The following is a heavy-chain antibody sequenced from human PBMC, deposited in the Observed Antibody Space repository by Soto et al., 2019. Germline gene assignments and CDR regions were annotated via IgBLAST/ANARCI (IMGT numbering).Heavy chain of an antibody. Sequence: QMQLVESGGGVVQPGRSLRLSCAASGFTFRNYGMHWVRQAPGMGLVWVSLILSDGSRDYYRDSVKGRFTISRDNSRNSLYLPINRLRDADTALSYFVLDDVGGPNALEMWGQGTMVSVSS. CDR1: GFTFRNYG. D-gene: IGHD2-15*01. V-gene: IGHV3-33*01. CDR2: ILSDGSRD. J-gene: IGHJ3*02. CDR3: VLDDVGGPNALEM.